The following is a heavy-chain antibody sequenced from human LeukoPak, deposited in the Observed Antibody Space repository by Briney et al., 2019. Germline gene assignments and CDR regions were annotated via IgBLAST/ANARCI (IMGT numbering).Heavy chain of an antibody. Sequence: GGSLRLSCAASGFTFSSYSMNWVRQAPGKGLEWVSSISGNNNYIYYADSVGGRFTISRDNARDSLFLQMDSLRAEDTAVYYCARDPGYSYGRRYWYFDLWGRGTLVTVSS. V-gene: IGHV3-21*01. J-gene: IGHJ2*01. CDR3: ARDPGYSYGRRYWYFDL. CDR2: ISGNNNYI. D-gene: IGHD5-18*01. CDR1: GFTFSSYS.